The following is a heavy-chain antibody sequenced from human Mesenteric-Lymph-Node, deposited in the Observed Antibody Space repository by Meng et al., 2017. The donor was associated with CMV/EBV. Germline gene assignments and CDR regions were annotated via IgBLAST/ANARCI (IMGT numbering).Heavy chain of an antibody. J-gene: IGHJ6*02. CDR1: GFSINNFG. D-gene: IGHD1-14*01. Sequence: GESLKISCAASGFSINNFGIHWVRQAPDKGLDWVAFIRYDGIQKYYADSVKGRFTVSRDNAKNSLYLQMNSLRAEDTAVYYCARRNSLDVWGQGTTVTVSS. V-gene: IGHV3-30*02. CDR3: ARRNSLDV. CDR2: IRYDGIQK.